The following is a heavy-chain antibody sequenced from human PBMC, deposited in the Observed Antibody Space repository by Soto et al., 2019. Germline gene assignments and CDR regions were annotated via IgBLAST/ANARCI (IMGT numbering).Heavy chain of an antibody. Sequence: PSETLSLTCTVSGGSISSGGYYWSWIRQHPGKGLEWIGYIYYSGSTYYNPSLKSRVTISVDTSKNQFSLKLSSVTAADTAVYYCARVETGRDGYNYDYWGQGTLVTVPS. D-gene: IGHD5-12*01. CDR3: ARVETGRDGYNYDY. V-gene: IGHV4-31*03. CDR1: GGSISSGGYY. CDR2: IYYSGST. J-gene: IGHJ4*02.